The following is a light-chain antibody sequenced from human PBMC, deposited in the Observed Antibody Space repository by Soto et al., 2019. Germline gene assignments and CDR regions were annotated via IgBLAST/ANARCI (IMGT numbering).Light chain of an antibody. J-gene: IGLJ1*01. Sequence: LTQPASVSGSPGQSITISCTGTSGDIGSYNRVSWYQQHPGKAPKLIIYEVTDRPSGVSNRFSGSKSGNTASLTISGLKAEEEAEYYCSSYTNINTRACVFGTGTKVTV. CDR3: SSYTNINTRACV. CDR1: SGDIGSYNR. CDR2: EVT. V-gene: IGLV2-14*01.